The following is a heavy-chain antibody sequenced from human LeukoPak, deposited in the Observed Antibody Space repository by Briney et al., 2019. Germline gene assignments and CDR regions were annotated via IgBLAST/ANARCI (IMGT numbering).Heavy chain of an antibody. D-gene: IGHD3-3*01. Sequence: PGRSLRLSCAASGFTFSSYGMHWVRQAPGKGLEWVAVISYDGSNKYYADSVKGRFTISRDNAKNSLYLQMNSLRAEDMALYYCAKGSANDFWSGIGGHFDYWGQGTLVTVSS. CDR3: AKGSANDFWSGIGGHFDY. CDR1: GFTFSSYG. V-gene: IGHV3-30*18. J-gene: IGHJ4*02. CDR2: ISYDGSNK.